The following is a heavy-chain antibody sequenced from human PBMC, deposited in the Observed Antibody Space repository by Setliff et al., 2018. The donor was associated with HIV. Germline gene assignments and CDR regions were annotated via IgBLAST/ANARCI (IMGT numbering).Heavy chain of an antibody. J-gene: IGHJ5*02. Sequence: PSETLSLTCSVSGASSAASVSDFFWSWIRQPPGKGLEWIGYIYTTESTNYNPSLKSRVTISVDTSKNQFTLNLNSVTAADTAVYYCATGRRYGLFNPWGQGTLVTVSS. CDR3: ATGRRYGLFNP. V-gene: IGHV4-59*02. CDR2: IYTTEST. D-gene: IGHD1-20*01. CDR1: GASSAASVSDFF.